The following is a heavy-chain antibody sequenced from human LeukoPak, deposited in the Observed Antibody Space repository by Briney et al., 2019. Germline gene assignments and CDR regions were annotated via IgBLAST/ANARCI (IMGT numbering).Heavy chain of an antibody. J-gene: IGHJ5*02. D-gene: IGHD2/OR15-2a*01. V-gene: IGHV3-7*01. CDR3: ARDIVLCAPELTGGFDP. Sequence: GGSLRLSCAASGFTFSSYWMSWVRQAPGKGLEWVANIKQDGSEKYYVDSVKGRFTISRDNAENSLYLQMNSLRAEDKAVYYCARDIVLCAPELTGGFDPWGQGTLVTVSS. CDR1: GFTFSSYW. CDR2: IKQDGSEK.